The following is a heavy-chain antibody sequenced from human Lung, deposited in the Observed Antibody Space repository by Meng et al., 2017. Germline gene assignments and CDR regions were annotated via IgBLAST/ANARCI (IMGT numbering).Heavy chain of an antibody. CDR1: GGSFSDYS. CDR2: INHSGST. D-gene: IGHD4-11*01. V-gene: IGHV4-34*01. J-gene: IGHJ4*02. CDR3: ARGPTTMAHDFDY. Sequence: LRLQQGVAGLVKPSETLALTCVVSGGSFSDYSWSWIRQPPGKGLEWIGEINHSGSTNYNPSLESRATISVDTSQNNLSLKLSSVTAADSAVYYCARGPTTMAHDFDYWGQGTLVTVSS.